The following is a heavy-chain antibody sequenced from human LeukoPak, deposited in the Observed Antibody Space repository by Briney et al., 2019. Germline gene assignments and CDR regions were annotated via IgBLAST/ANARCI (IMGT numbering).Heavy chain of an antibody. CDR2: IYPGDSDT. CDR1: GYSFTSYW. V-gene: IGHV5-51*01. Sequence: GESLKISCKGSGYSFTSYWIGWVRQMPGKGLEWMGIIYPGDSDTRYSPSFQGQVTISADKSISTAYPQWSSLKASDTAMYYCARHARIVGTTNYLEGYFDYWGQGILVTVSS. CDR3: ARHARIVGTTNYLEGYFDY. J-gene: IGHJ4*02. D-gene: IGHD1-26*01.